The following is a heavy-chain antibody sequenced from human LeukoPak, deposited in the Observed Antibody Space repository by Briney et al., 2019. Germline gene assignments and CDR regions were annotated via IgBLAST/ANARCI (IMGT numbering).Heavy chain of an antibody. CDR2: IYTSGST. J-gene: IGHJ5*02. CDR3: ARRLPRYSGSYAWFDP. D-gene: IGHD1-26*01. Sequence: SETLSLTCTVSGGSISSGSYYWSWIRQPAGKGLEWIGRIYTSGSTNYNPSLKSRVTISVDTSKNQFSLKLSSVTAADTAVYYCARRLPRYSGSYAWFDPWGQGTLVTVSS. CDR1: GGSISSGSYY. V-gene: IGHV4-61*02.